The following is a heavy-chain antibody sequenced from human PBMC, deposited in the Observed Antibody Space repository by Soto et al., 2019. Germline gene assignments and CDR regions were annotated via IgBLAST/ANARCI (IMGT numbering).Heavy chain of an antibody. CDR2: ISYDGSNK. D-gene: IGHD3-22*01. CDR1: GFTFSSYA. Sequence: PGGSLRLSCAASGFTFSSYAMHWVRQAPGKGLEWVAVISYDGSNKYYADSVKGRFTISRDNSKNTLYLQMNSLRAEDTAVYYCARDSVTTMIVVAYRGLFDYWSQGTLVTVSS. J-gene: IGHJ4*02. V-gene: IGHV3-30-3*01. CDR3: ARDSVTTMIVVAYRGLFDY.